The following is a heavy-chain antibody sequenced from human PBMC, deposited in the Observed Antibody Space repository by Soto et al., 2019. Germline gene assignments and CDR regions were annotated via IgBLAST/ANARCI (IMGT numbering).Heavy chain of an antibody. J-gene: IGHJ5*02. V-gene: IGHV3-30-3*01. D-gene: IGHD4-17*01. Sequence: QVQLVESGGGVVQPGRSLRLSCAASGFTFSSYAMHWVRQAPGKGLEWVAVISYDGSNKYYADSVKGRFTIHRDNSKNTLYLQMISLRAEDTAVYYCARDYREYGDYVGWFDPWGQGTLVTVSS. CDR2: ISYDGSNK. CDR3: ARDYREYGDYVGWFDP. CDR1: GFTFSSYA.